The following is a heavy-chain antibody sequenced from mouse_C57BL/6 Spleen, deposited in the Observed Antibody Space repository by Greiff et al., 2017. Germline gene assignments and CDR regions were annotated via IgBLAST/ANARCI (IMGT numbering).Heavy chain of an antibody. J-gene: IGHJ4*01. V-gene: IGHV5-4*03. CDR3: SRAEYGNFGWDDAMDY. D-gene: IGHD2-1*01. CDR1: GFTFSSYP. CDR2: ISDGGSYT. Sequence: EVMLVESGGGLVKPGGSLKLSCAASGFTFSSYPMSWVRQTPEKRLAWVATISDGGSYTSYPDNVKGRFTISSDNDKNNRYLQMSHLKSEDTAMYYCSRAEYGNFGWDDAMDYWGQGTSVTVSS.